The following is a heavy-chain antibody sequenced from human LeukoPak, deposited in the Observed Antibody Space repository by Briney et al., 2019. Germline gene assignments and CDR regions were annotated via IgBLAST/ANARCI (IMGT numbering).Heavy chain of an antibody. J-gene: IGHJ5*02. CDR2: ISAYNGNT. V-gene: IGHV1-18*01. Sequence: ASVTVTYTATGYTFTSYGISWVRQAPGQGLEWMGWISAYNGNTNYAQKLQGRVTMTTDTSTSTAYMELRSLRSDDTAVYYCARGLGYSSSWSSFDPWGQGTLVPVSS. CDR1: GYTFTSYG. CDR3: ARGLGYSSSWSSFDP. D-gene: IGHD6-13*01.